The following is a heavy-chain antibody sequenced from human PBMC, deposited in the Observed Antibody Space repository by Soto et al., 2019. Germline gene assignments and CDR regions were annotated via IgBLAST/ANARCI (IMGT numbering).Heavy chain of an antibody. D-gene: IGHD2-2*01. CDR2: ISSSGTN. Sequence: QVQLQESGPGLLKPSQTLSLTCTVSGGSISSDTSYWGWIRQPPGTGLEWIGHISSSGTNSYNPSLARRVTMSVDTSTRQFSLRLTSVTATDTAVYYCARRYCSGTSCLAWIDPWGQGSLVTVSS. J-gene: IGHJ5*02. V-gene: IGHV4-30-4*01. CDR1: GGSISSDTSY. CDR3: ARRYCSGTSCLAWIDP.